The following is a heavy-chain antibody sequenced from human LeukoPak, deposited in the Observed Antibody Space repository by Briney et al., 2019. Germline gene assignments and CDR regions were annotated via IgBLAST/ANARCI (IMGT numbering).Heavy chain of an antibody. CDR2: IYYSGST. D-gene: IGHD3-3*01. J-gene: IGHJ4*02. CDR3: ARSSITIFGVLYYFDY. Sequence: PSETLSLTCTVSGGSISSYYWSWIRQPPGKGLEWIGYIYYSGSTNYNPSLKSRVTISVDTSKNQFSLKLSSVTAADTAVYYCARSSITIFGVLYYFDYWGQGTLVTVSS. V-gene: IGHV4-59*12. CDR1: GGSISSYY.